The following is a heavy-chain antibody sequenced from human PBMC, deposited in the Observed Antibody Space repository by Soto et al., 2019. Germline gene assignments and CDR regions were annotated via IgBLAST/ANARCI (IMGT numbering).Heavy chain of an antibody. J-gene: IGHJ5*02. Sequence: SETLSLTCGVSSYSISSGFFWAWIRQPPGKGLEWVVSIYDTGDTHYNASLRSQVSMSADTSKNHFSLRLTYLTAADTAVYFGSRATSSLDLWGQGILVTVSS. CDR2: IYDTGDT. V-gene: IGHV4-38-2*01. CDR3: SRATSSLDL. D-gene: IGHD6-13*01. CDR1: SYSISSGFF.